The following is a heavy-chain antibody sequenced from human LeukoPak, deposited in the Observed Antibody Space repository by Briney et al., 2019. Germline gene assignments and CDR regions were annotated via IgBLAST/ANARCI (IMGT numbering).Heavy chain of an antibody. CDR1: GFTFSSYW. D-gene: IGHD1-26*01. CDR2: IRKDGSDI. Sequence: GGSLRLSCAASGFTFSSYWMSWVRQAPGKGLEWVANIRKDGSDIHYVDSVKGRFTISRDNAKNSLYLQMNSLRAEDTALYYCARDTVGATDYWGQGTLVTVSS. CDR3: ARDTVGATDY. J-gene: IGHJ4*02. V-gene: IGHV3-7*01.